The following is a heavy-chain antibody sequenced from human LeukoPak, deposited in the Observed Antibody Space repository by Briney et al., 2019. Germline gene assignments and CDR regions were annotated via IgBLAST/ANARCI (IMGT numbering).Heavy chain of an antibody. V-gene: IGHV3-30*02. CDR2: IRYDGNNK. CDR3: ARERMVRGVIHFDY. J-gene: IGHJ4*02. CDR1: GFTFSTYG. D-gene: IGHD3-10*01. Sequence: GGSLRLSCAASGFTFSTYGMLWVRQAPGNGLEWVAFIRYDGNNKYYADSVKGRFTISRDDSKNTLYLQVNSLRAEDTAVYNCARERMVRGVIHFDYWGQGTLVTVSS.